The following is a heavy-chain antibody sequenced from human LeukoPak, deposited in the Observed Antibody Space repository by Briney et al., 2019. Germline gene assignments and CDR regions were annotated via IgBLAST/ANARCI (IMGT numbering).Heavy chain of an antibody. D-gene: IGHD1-7*01. Sequence: GGSLRLSCAPSGFTFRSDSMNWGRQAPGGGLGWGSSISSISSYIYYADSVKGRFTISRDDAKNSLYLQMNSLSAEDTAVYYCARSRRGSGTTSPFTYMDVWGKGTRSPSP. CDR3: ARSRRGSGTTSPFTYMDV. V-gene: IGHV3-21*01. CDR1: GFTFRSDS. CDR2: ISSISSYI. J-gene: IGHJ6*03.